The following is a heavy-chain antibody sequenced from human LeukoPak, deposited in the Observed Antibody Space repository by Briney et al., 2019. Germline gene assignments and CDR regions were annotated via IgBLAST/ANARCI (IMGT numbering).Heavy chain of an antibody. D-gene: IGHD3-22*01. Sequence: ASVKISCKASGYTFTVYYMHWVRQAPGKGLEWMGRVDPEDGGTVFAEKFQGRVTITADTSTDTVYMELSSLRSEDTAVYYCAKCLTMIPESFQHWGQGTLVTVSS. V-gene: IGHV1-69-2*01. CDR1: GYTFTVYY. CDR3: AKCLTMIPESFQH. CDR2: VDPEDGGT. J-gene: IGHJ1*01.